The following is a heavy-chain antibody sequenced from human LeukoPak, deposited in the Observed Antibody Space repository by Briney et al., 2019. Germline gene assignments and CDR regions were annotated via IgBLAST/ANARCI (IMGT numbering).Heavy chain of an antibody. D-gene: IGHD6-19*01. CDR2: MNPNSGNT. Sequence: ASVTVSCKTSGYTFTSYDINWVRQATGQGLEWMGWMNPNSGNTGYAQKFQGRVTMTRNTSINTAYMELSSLRSEDTAVYYGARGPGYSSGWSTGMPKGWFDPWGQGTLVTVSS. J-gene: IGHJ5*02. V-gene: IGHV1-8*01. CDR1: GYTFTSYD. CDR3: ARGPGYSSGWSTGMPKGWFDP.